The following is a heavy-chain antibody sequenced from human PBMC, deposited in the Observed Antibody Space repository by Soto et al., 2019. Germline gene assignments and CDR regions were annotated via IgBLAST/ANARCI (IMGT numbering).Heavy chain of an antibody. V-gene: IGHV3-30*18. CDR3: AKEVWSGPMDV. CDR2: ISYDGSNK. D-gene: IGHD3-3*01. J-gene: IGHJ6*02. Sequence: QVQLVESGGGVVQPGRSLRLSCAASGFTFSSYGMHWVRQAPGKGLEWVAVISYDGSNKYYADSVKGRFTISRDNSKNTLYLQMNSLRAEDTAVYYCAKEVWSGPMDVWGPGTTVTVSS. CDR1: GFTFSSYG.